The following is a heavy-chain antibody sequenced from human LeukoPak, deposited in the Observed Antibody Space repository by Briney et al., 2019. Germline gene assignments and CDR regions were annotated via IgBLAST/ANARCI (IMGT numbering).Heavy chain of an antibody. CDR3: ARGGQDGKLDY. CDR1: GYTFSDYG. D-gene: IGHD5-24*01. Sequence: GASVKVSCKTSGYTFSDYGISWVRQAPGQGLEWMGWISPYNGNTNLAQKFQGRVTMTTDTSTSTAYMELRSLRSDDTAMYYCARGGQDGKLDYWGQGTLVTVSP. CDR2: ISPYNGNT. J-gene: IGHJ4*02. V-gene: IGHV1-18*04.